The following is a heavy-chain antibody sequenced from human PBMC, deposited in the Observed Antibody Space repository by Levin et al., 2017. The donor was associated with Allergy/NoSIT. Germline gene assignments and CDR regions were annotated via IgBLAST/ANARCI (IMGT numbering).Heavy chain of an antibody. J-gene: IGHJ3*02. CDR1: GGSISSSSYY. CDR2: IYYSGST. V-gene: IGHV4-39*01. CDR3: ARHGPLRGAFDI. D-gene: IGHD3-10*01. Sequence: PSETLSLTCTVSGGSISSSSYYWGWIRQPPGKGLEWIGSIYYSGSTYYNPSLKSRVTISVDTSKNQFSLKLSSVTAADTAVYYCARHGPLRGAFDIWGQGTMVTVSS.